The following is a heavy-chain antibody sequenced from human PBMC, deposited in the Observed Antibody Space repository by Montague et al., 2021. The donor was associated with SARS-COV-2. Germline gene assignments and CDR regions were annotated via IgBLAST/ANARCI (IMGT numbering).Heavy chain of an antibody. CDR2: IYYSGST. V-gene: IGHV4-39*01. D-gene: IGHD3-3*01. CDR1: GGSISSSSYY. CDR3: ARQKMGSVTIFGVVMHDRWCDP. J-gene: IGHJ5*02. Sequence: SETLSLTCTVSGGSISSSSYYWGWIRQPPGKGPEWIGNIYYSGSTXYNPSLKSRVTISVDTSKNQFSLRLSSVTAADTAVYYCARQKMGSVTIFGVVMHDRWCDPGGQGTLVTVSS.